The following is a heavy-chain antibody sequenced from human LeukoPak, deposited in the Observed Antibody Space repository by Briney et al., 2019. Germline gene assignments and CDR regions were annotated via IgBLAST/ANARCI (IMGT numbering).Heavy chain of an antibody. D-gene: IGHD3-10*01. Sequence: PSETLSLTCSVSGYSISSGYYWGWIRQPPGKGLQWIGSIYDSGKTHYNPSLKSRVTISVDTSKNQFSLKLSSVTAADTAVYYCARRPPRMVRGVRGAFDIWGQGTMVTVSS. CDR1: GYSISSGYY. CDR2: IYDSGKT. CDR3: ARRPPRMVRGVRGAFDI. V-gene: IGHV4-38-2*02. J-gene: IGHJ3*02.